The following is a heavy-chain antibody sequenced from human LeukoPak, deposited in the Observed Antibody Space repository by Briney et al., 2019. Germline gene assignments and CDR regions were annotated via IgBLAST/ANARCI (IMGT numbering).Heavy chain of an antibody. CDR1: GDSVSSNRAG. CDR3: TRDFEGYSSVWYHFDH. D-gene: IGHD6-19*01. V-gene: IGHV6-1*01. Sequence: SQTLSLICTISGDSVSSNRAGWNWISQSPSRGLEWLGRTYCKPNCYHDYEEPVNSRITINAEISKNQFNQALSSVTPEDTAVYYCTRDFEGYSSVWYHFDHWGQGSLVTVSP. CDR2: TYCKPNCYH. J-gene: IGHJ4*02.